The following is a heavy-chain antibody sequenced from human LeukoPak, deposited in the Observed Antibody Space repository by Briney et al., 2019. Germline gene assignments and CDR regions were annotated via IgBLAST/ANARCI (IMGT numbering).Heavy chain of an antibody. V-gene: IGHV4-30-2*01. CDR3: ARGRDCSSTSCLDDAFDI. CDR2: IYHSGST. Sequence: PSQTLSLTCAVSGGSISSGGYSWSWIRQPPGKGLEWIVYIYHSGSTYYNPSLKSRVTISVDRSKNQFSLKLSSVTAADTAVYYCARGRDCSSTSCLDDAFDIWGQGTMVTVSS. CDR1: GGSISSGGYS. J-gene: IGHJ3*02. D-gene: IGHD2-2*01.